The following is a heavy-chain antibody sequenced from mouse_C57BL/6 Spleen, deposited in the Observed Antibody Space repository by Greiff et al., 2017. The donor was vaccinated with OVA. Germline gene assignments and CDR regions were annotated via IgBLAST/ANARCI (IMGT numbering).Heavy chain of an antibody. CDR1: GYTFTSYW. D-gene: IGHD1-2*01. V-gene: IGHV1-55*01. J-gene: IGHJ4*01. Sequence: QVQLQQPGAELVKPGASVKMSCKASGYTFTSYWITWVKQRPGQGLEWIGDIYPGSGSTNYNEKFKSKATLTVDTSSSTAYMQLSSLTSEDSAVYDCAKGRLRLDYYAMDYWGQGTSVTVSS. CDR3: AKGRLRLDYYAMDY. CDR2: IYPGSGST.